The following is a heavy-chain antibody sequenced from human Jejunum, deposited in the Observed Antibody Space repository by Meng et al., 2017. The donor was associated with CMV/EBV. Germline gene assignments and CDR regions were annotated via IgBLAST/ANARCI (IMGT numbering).Heavy chain of an antibody. Sequence: GFTFSAYTMLLVGQAPGKGLEWVAVVSYDGGNTFYADSVKSRFTNSRDNSKNQVYVHMTSLRPDDTAVYYCAREGHWEQRAPHFDYWGQGTLVTVSS. CDR3: AREGHWEQRAPHFDY. CDR1: GFTFSAYT. CDR2: VSYDGGNT. V-gene: IGHV3-30-3*01. D-gene: IGHD1-26*01. J-gene: IGHJ4*02.